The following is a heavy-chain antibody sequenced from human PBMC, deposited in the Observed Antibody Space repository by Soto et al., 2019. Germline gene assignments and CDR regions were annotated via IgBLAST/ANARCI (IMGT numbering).Heavy chain of an antibody. J-gene: IGHJ6*02. V-gene: IGHV1-18*01. CDR3: ARNDYSNYYYYYYGMDV. Sequence: ASVKVSCKASGYTFTSYGISWVRQAPGQGLEWMGWISAYNGNTNYAQKLQGRVTMTTDTSTSTAYMELGSLRSDDTAVYYCARNDYSNYYYYYYGMDVWGQGTTVTAP. CDR2: ISAYNGNT. CDR1: GYTFTSYG. D-gene: IGHD4-4*01.